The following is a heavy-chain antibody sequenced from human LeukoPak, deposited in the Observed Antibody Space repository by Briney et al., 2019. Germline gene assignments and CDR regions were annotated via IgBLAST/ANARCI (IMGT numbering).Heavy chain of an antibody. CDR2: IYYSGST. CDR3: AREDYYDNDAFDI. CDR1: GGSISSSSYY. Sequence: ASETLSLTCTVSGGSISSSSYYWGWIRQPPGKGLEWIGSIYYSGSTYYNPSLKSRVTISVDTSKNQFSLKLSSVTAADTAVYYCAREDYYDNDAFDIWGQGTMVTVSS. V-gene: IGHV4-39*07. J-gene: IGHJ3*02. D-gene: IGHD3-22*01.